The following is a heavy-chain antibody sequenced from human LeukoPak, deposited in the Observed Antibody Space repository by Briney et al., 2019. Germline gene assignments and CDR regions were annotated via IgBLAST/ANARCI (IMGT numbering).Heavy chain of an antibody. J-gene: IGHJ4*02. V-gene: IGHV3-48*03. CDR2: ISSSGSTI. Sequence: GGSLRLSCAASGFTFSSYEMNWVRQAPGKGLEWVSYISSSGSTIYYADSVKGRFTISRDNAKNSLYLQMNSLRAEDTAAYYCARDSSSFGFDYWGQGTLVTVSS. CDR1: GFTFSSYE. D-gene: IGHD6-13*01. CDR3: ARDSSSFGFDY.